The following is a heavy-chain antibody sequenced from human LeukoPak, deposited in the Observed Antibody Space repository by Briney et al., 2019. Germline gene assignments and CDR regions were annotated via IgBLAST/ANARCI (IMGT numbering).Heavy chain of an antibody. CDR3: AGYSYGVRPS. Sequence: QSQTLSLTCVISGDSVSSNSAAWHWIRQSPSRGLEWLGRTYYRSKWYNDYAVSVKSRITINPDTSKNQFSLHLNSVTPEDTAVYYCAGYSYGVRPSWGQGTLVTVSS. CDR2: TYYRSKWYN. J-gene: IGHJ5*02. D-gene: IGHD5-18*01. V-gene: IGHV6-1*01. CDR1: GDSVSSNSAA.